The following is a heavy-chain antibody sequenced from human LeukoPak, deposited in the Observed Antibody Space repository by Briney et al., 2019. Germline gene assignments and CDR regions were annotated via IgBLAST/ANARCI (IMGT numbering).Heavy chain of an antibody. J-gene: IGHJ6*04. CDR1: GGTFNSYA. Sequence: ASVKVSCKASGGTFNSYAISWVRQAPGQGLEWMGGIIPSFFSANYAQKFQGRVTITADESTSTAYMELSSLRSEDTAVYYCARDRAPSTAYDILTVVGMDVWGKGTTVTVSS. CDR3: ARDRAPSTAYDILTVVGMDV. D-gene: IGHD3-9*01. CDR2: IIPSFFSA. V-gene: IGHV1-69*13.